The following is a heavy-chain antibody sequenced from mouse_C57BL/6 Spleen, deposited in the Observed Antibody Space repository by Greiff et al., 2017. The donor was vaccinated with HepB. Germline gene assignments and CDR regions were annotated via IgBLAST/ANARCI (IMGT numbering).Heavy chain of an antibody. V-gene: IGHV5-16*01. CDR2: INYDGSST. Sequence: EVMLVESEGGLVQPGSSMKLSCTASGFTFSDYYMAWVRQVPEKGLEWVANINYDGSSTYYLDSLKSRFIISRDNAKNILYLQMSSLKSEDTATYYCASEGPAMDYWGQGTSVTVSS. CDR3: ASEGPAMDY. J-gene: IGHJ4*01. CDR1: GFTFSDYY.